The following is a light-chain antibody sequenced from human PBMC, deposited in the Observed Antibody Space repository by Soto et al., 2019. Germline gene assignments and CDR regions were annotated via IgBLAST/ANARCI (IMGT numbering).Light chain of an antibody. J-gene: IGKJ4*01. CDR3: QQRSNWPLT. CDR2: DAS. Sequence: EIVLTQSPATLSLSPGERATLSCRASQSVSSYLAWYQQKPGKAPRLLIYDASNRATGIPARFSGSGFGTVFTLTISILEPEDFAVYYCQQRSNWPLTFGGGTKVDIK. V-gene: IGKV3-11*01. CDR1: QSVSSY.